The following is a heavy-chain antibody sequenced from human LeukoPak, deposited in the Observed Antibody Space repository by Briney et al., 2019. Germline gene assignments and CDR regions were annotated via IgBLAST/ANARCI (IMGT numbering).Heavy chain of an antibody. CDR1: GGSFSGYY. CDR3: ASWTLDY. V-gene: IGHV4-34*01. CDR2: INHSGST. D-gene: IGHD3/OR15-3a*01. J-gene: IGHJ4*02. Sequence: SETLSLTCAVYGGSFSGYYWSWIRQPPGKGLEWIGEINHSGSTNYNPSLKSRVTIPVDTSKNQFSLKLSSGTAADTAVYYCASWTLDYWGQGTLVTVSS.